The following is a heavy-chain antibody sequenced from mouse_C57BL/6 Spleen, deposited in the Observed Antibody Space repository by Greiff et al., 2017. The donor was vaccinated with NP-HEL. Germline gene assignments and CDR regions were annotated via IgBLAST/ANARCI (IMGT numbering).Heavy chain of an antibody. D-gene: IGHD1-1*01. Sequence: QVQLKQSGPELVKPGASVKISCKASGYAFSSSWMNWVKQRPGKGLEWIGRIYPGDGDTNYNGKFKGKATLTADKSSSTAYMQLSSLTSEDSAVYFCARRGFIEDAMDYWGQGTSVTVSS. V-gene: IGHV1-82*01. CDR2: IYPGDGDT. CDR1: GYAFSSSW. CDR3: ARRGFIEDAMDY. J-gene: IGHJ4*01.